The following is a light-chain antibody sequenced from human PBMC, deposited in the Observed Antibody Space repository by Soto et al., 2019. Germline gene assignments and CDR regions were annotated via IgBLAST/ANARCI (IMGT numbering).Light chain of an antibody. CDR2: EVS. J-gene: IGLJ3*02. CDR3: TSYTSSTTWV. Sequence: QSVLTQPASVSGSPGQSITVSCTGTSSDIGASNYVSWYQQHPGKAPKLIIYEVSNRPSGVSNRFSGSKSGSTASLTISGLQAEDEADYYCTSYTSSTTWVFGGGTQLTVL. V-gene: IGLV2-14*01. CDR1: SSDIGASNY.